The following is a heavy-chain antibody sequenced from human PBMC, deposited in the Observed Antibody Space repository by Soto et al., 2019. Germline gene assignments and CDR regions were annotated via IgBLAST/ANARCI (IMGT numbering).Heavy chain of an antibody. J-gene: IGHJ5*02. CDR2: ISGSGGHI. CDR1: GFSFGNYA. V-gene: IGHV3-23*01. Sequence: EVQLLESGGGLVQPGGSLGLSCAASGFSFGNYAMSWVRQTPGKGLEWVSSISGSGGHIYYTGSVKGRFTISRDNSKNTVYLQMNSLRADDTAVYYCAKGGNFDFWGTFNCFDPWGQGTLVTVSS. D-gene: IGHD3-3*01. CDR3: AKGGNFDFWGTFNCFDP.